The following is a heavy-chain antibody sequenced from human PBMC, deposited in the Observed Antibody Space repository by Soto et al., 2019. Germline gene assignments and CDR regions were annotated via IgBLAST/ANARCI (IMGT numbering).Heavy chain of an antibody. CDR2: INLSGSP. CDR3: ATFPPEGRTATPRGDDAFDL. D-gene: IGHD3-10*01. CDR1: GGSFSGYY. J-gene: IGHJ3*01. Sequence: QLHLEQRGAGLLKPSETLSLTCDMYGGSFSGYYWGWVRQAPGKGLEWIVDINLSGSPNYNPSLQIRVSVSLDSSKTHFSLKLSSVTAADTAVYYCATFPPEGRTATPRGDDAFDLWGQGTLVTVSS. V-gene: IGHV4-34*02.